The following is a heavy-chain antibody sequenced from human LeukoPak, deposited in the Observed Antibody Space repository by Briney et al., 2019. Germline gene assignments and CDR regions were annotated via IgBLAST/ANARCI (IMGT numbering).Heavy chain of an antibody. CDR3: ARGWFGEFWWFDP. CDR2: ISAYNGNT. V-gene: IGHV1-18*01. CDR1: GGTFSSYA. J-gene: IGHJ5*02. Sequence: ASVKVSCKASGGTFSSYAIIWVRQAPGQGLEWMGWISAYNGNTNYAQKLQGRVTMTTDTSTSTAYMELRSLRSDDTAVYYCARGWFGEFWWFDPWGQGTLVTVSS. D-gene: IGHD3-10*01.